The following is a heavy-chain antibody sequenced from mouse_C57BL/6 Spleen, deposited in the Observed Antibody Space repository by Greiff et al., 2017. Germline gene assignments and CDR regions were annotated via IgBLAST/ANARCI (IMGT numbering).Heavy chain of an antibody. CDR1: GYTFTSYW. J-gene: IGHJ2*01. V-gene: IGHV1-64*01. D-gene: IGHD2-4*01. Sequence: QVQLQQSGAELVKPGASVKLSCKASGYTFTSYWMHWVKQRPGQGLEWIGMIHPNSGSTKYNEKFKSKATLTVDKSSSTSYMQLSSLTSEDSAVYYCARSYYDYDEDYFDYWGQGTTRTVSS. CDR3: ARSYYDYDEDYFDY. CDR2: IHPNSGST.